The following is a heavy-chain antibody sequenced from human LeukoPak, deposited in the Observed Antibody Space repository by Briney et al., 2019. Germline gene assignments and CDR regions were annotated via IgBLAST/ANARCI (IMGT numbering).Heavy chain of an antibody. D-gene: IGHD6-19*01. J-gene: IGHJ4*02. Sequence: GGSLRLSCAASGFTFSSYAMSWVRQAPGKGLEWVSTVSGGGVATYYARSAKGRFTISRDNSKNTLYLQMNSLTAEDTAVYYCPKQSYASGWNTFDYWGQGILVTVSS. V-gene: IGHV3-23*01. CDR2: VSGGGVAT. CDR1: GFTFSSYA. CDR3: PKQSYASGWNTFDY.